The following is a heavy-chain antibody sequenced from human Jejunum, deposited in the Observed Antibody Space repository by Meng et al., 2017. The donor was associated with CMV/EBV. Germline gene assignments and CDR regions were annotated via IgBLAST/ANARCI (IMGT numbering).Heavy chain of an antibody. CDR3: ARDQDSGSSQFYSHFYGMDV. Sequence: AMYWVRQAPDKGLEGMALLSYDGSHTYYADSVKGRFTISRDNSRDTLYLQMDSLRGDDTAVYYCARDQDSGSSQFYSHFYGMDVWGQGTTVTVSS. J-gene: IGHJ6*02. CDR2: LSYDGSHT. V-gene: IGHV3-30-3*01. CDR1: A. D-gene: IGHD6-6*01.